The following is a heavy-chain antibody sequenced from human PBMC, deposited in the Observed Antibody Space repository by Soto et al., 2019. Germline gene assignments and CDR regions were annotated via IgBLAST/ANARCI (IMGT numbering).Heavy chain of an antibody. J-gene: IGHJ6*02. V-gene: IGHV1-2*02. CDR3: ARVRQSGLNYYYGMDV. D-gene: IGHD2-21*01. CDR2: INPNSGGT. Sequence: RASVKVSCKASGYTFTGYYMHWVRQAPGQGLAWMGWINPNSGGTNYAQKFQGRVTMTRDTSISTAYMELSRLRSDDTAVYYCARVRQSGLNYYYGMDVWGQGTTVTVSS. CDR1: GYTFTGYY.